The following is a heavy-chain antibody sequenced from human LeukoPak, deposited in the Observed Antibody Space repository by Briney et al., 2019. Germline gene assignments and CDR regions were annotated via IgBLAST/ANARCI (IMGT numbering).Heavy chain of an antibody. D-gene: IGHD3-10*01. CDR2: ISSSSSTI. J-gene: IGHJ4*02. CDR1: GFTFSSYS. Sequence: PGGSLRLSCAASGFTFSSYSMYWVRQAPGKGLEWVSYISSSSSTIYYADSVKGRFTISRDNAKNSLYLQMNSLRAEDTAVYYCARDSGYWGQGTLVTVSS. V-gene: IGHV3-48*01. CDR3: ARDSGY.